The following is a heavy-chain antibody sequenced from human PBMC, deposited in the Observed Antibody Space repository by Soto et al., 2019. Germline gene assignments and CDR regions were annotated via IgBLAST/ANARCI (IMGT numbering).Heavy chain of an antibody. CDR3: AKDLGSSWYPPFDY. J-gene: IGHJ4*02. CDR1: GFTFSSYA. V-gene: IGHV3-23*01. Sequence: GESLKISCAASGFTFSSYAMSWVRQAPGKGLEWVSAISGSGGSTYYADSVKGRFTISRDNSRNTLYLQMNSLRAEDTAVYYCAKDLGSSWYPPFDYWGQGTLVTVSS. CDR2: ISGSGGST. D-gene: IGHD6-13*01.